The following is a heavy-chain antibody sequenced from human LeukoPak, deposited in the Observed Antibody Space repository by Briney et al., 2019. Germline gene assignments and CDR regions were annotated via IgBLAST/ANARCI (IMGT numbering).Heavy chain of an antibody. Sequence: GGSLRLSCAASGFTFSSYAMSWVRQAPGKGLEWVSAISGSGGSTYYADSVKGRFTISRVNSKNTLYLQMNSLRAEDTAVYYCANGRSGYYTTDAFDIWGQGTMVTVSS. D-gene: IGHD3-22*01. CDR2: ISGSGGST. CDR3: ANGRSGYYTTDAFDI. V-gene: IGHV3-23*01. J-gene: IGHJ3*02. CDR1: GFTFSSYA.